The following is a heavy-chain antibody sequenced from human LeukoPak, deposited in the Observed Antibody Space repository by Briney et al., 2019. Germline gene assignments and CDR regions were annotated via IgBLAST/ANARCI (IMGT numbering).Heavy chain of an antibody. Sequence: GGSLRLSCAASGFTFSSYSMNWVRQAPGKGLEWVSSISSSSSYIYYADSVKGRFTISRDNAKNSLYLQMNSLRAEDTAVYYCARDRVYYDSSGYPYYFDYWGQGTLVTVSS. D-gene: IGHD3-22*01. CDR2: ISSSSSYI. CDR3: ARDRVYYDSSGYPYYFDY. J-gene: IGHJ4*02. V-gene: IGHV3-21*01. CDR1: GFTFSSYS.